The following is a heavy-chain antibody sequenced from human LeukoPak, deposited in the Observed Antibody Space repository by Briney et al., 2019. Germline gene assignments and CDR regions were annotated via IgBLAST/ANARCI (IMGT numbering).Heavy chain of an antibody. V-gene: IGHV4-38-2*01. Sequence: SETLSLTCAVSGYPISSGYYWAWIRQPPGKGLEWIGKIYHNGNTYYNPSLKGRVTISVDTSKNQFSLKLSSVTAADTSLYYCARKFTDYYYESSRVIYGAQETLATVPS. D-gene: IGHD3-22*01. CDR2: IYHNGNT. CDR3: ARKFTDYYYESSRVIY. CDR1: GYPISSGYY. J-gene: IGHJ4*02.